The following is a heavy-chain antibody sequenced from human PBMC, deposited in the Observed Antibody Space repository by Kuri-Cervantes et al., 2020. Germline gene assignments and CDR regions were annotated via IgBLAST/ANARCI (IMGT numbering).Heavy chain of an antibody. CDR2: IQYDGSIK. CDR3: ARVSAAGPDAFDI. J-gene: IGHJ3*02. D-gene: IGHD6-13*01. Sequence: GESLKISCAASGFILNNYDMHWVRQAPGKGLEWVAVIQYDGSIKRYVDSVKGRFSISRDISKNTLYLQMNSLRAEDTAVYYCARVSAAGPDAFDIWGQGTMVTVSS. CDR1: GFILNNYD. V-gene: IGHV3-30*12.